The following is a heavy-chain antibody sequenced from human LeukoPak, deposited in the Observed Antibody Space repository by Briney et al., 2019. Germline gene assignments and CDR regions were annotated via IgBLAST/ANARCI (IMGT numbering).Heavy chain of an antibody. CDR1: GFTFSSYA. CDR2: ISGSGGST. J-gene: IGHJ4*02. CDR3: AKGTDRGTYYYGSGTIDY. V-gene: IGHV3-23*01. D-gene: IGHD3-10*01. Sequence: GGSLRLSCAASGFTFSSYAMSWVRQAPGKGLEWVSAISGSGGSTYYADSVKGRFTISRDNSKNTLYLQMNSLRAEDTAVYYCAKGTDRGTYYYGSGTIDYWGQGTLVTVSS.